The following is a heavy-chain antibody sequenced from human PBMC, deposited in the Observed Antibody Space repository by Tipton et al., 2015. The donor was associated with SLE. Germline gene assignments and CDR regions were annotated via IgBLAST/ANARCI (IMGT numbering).Heavy chain of an antibody. CDR1: GFTFSNYW. CDR3: ARDYVAIDAFDI. J-gene: IGHJ3*02. D-gene: IGHD3-10*02. Sequence: SLRLSCASSGFTFSNYWMHWVRQVPGKGLVWVSRINSDGSNTNYADSVKGRFTIFRDNSKNTLYLQMNSLRPEDTAVYHCARDYVAIDAFDIWGQGTMVTVSS. V-gene: IGHV3-74*01. CDR2: INSDGSNT.